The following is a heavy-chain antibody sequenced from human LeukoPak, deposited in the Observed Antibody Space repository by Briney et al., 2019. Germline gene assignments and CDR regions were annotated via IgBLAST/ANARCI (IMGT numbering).Heavy chain of an antibody. V-gene: IGHV3-7*01. CDR2: IKRDGSDK. CDR1: GFAVSSNY. D-gene: IGHD3-22*01. Sequence: GGSLRLSCAASGFAVSSNYMSWVRQAPGKGLEWVANIKRDGSDKYYVDSVKGRFTISRDNAKNSLYLQLNSLRAEDTAVYYCARDANYYDSRGENYFNYWGQGTLVTVSS. CDR3: ARDANYYDSRGENYFNY. J-gene: IGHJ4*02.